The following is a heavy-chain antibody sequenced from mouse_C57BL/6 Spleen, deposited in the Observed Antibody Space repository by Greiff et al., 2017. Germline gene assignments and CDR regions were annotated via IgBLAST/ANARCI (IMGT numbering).Heavy chain of an antibody. CDR1: GYAFSSSW. V-gene: IGHV1-82*01. CDR2: IYPGDGDT. Sequence: VKLQESGPELVKPGASVKISCKASGYAFSSSWMNWVKQRPGKGLEWIGRIYPGDGDTNYNGKFKGKATLTADKSSSTAYMQLSSLTSEDSAVYFCARWGINAWFAYWGQGTLVTVSA. J-gene: IGHJ3*01. CDR3: ARWGINAWFAY.